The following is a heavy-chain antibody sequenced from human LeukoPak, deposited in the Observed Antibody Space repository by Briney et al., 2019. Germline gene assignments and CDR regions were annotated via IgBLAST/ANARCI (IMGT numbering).Heavy chain of an antibody. CDR3: ARVGGNYPIN. D-gene: IGHD1-26*01. Sequence: ASVKDSCKASGYTFTSNYMLWVRQAPGQGLEWMGIINPSGGSTSYAQKFQGRVTMTRDTSTSTVYMELSSLRSEDTAVYYCARVGGNYPINWGQGSLVTVSS. CDR2: INPSGGST. CDR1: GYTFTSNY. V-gene: IGHV1-46*01. J-gene: IGHJ4*02.